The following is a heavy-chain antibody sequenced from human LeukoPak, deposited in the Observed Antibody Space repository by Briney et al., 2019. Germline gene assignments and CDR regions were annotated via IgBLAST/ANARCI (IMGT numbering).Heavy chain of an antibody. V-gene: IGHV3-48*01. CDR2: ISSSSSTI. J-gene: IGHJ4*02. Sequence: GGSLGLSCAASGFTFSSYSMNWVRQAPGKGLEWVSYISSSSSTIYYAGSVKGRFTISRDNAKNSLYLQMNSLRAEDTAVYYCAREGIQQWLAPDYWGQGTLVTVSS. D-gene: IGHD6-19*01. CDR3: AREGIQQWLAPDY. CDR1: GFTFSSYS.